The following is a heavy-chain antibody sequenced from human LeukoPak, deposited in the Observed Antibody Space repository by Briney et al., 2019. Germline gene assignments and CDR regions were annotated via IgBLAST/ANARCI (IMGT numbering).Heavy chain of an antibody. D-gene: IGHD1-26*01. V-gene: IGHV1-3*01. CDR1: GYTFTSYA. J-gene: IGHJ3*02. Sequence: ASVKVSCKASGYTFTSYAMHWVRQAPGQRLEWMGWINAGNGNTKYSQKFQGRVTITRDTSASTAYMELSSLRSEDTAVYYCAIPKVGAQGAFDIWGQGTMVTVSS. CDR2: INAGNGNT. CDR3: AIPKVGAQGAFDI.